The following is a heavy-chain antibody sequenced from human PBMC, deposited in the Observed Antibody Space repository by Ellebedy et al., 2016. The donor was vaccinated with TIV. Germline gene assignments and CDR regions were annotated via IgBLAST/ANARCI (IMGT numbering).Heavy chain of an antibody. CDR1: GYTFTSDH. D-gene: IGHD4-17*01. V-gene: IGHV1-46*01. Sequence: ASVKVSXXASGYTFTSDHMHWVRQAPGQGLEWMGIINPRGGSTSFAQKFQGRVTITADESTSTAYMELSSLRSEDTAVYYCARPSYGDYVYYYYGMDVWGQGTTVTVSS. J-gene: IGHJ6*02. CDR2: INPRGGST. CDR3: ARPSYGDYVYYYYGMDV.